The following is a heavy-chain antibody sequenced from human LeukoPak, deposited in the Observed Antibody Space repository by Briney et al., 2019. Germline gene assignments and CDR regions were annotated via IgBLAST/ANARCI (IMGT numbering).Heavy chain of an antibody. CDR2: ISSNGGST. D-gene: IGHD2-2*01. CDR3: ARSYCSSTSCHRIAIDY. Sequence: QPGGSLRLSCAASGFTFSSYAMHWVRQAPGKGLEYVSAISSNGGSTYYANSVKGRFTISRDNSKNTLYLPMGSLRAEDMAVYYCARSYCSSTSCHRIAIDYWGQGTLVTVSS. CDR1: GFTFSSYA. V-gene: IGHV3-64*01. J-gene: IGHJ4*02.